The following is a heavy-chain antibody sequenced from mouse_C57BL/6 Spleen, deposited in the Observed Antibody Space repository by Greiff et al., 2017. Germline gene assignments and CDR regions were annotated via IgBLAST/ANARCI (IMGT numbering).Heavy chain of an antibody. CDR1: GYSFTGYY. J-gene: IGHJ1*03. CDR3: ARPSAYYSSWYVDV. D-gene: IGHD2-12*01. Sequence: EVQLQQSGPELVKPGASVKISCKASGYSFTGYYMHWVKQSSEKSLEWIGEINPSTGGTSYNQKFKGKATLTVDKSSSTAYMQLKSLTSEDSAVYYWARPSAYYSSWYVDVWGTGTTVTVSS. V-gene: IGHV1-43*01. CDR2: INPSTGGT.